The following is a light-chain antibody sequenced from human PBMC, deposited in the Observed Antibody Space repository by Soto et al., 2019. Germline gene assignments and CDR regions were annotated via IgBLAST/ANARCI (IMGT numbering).Light chain of an antibody. CDR1: SSNFGAGYD. CDR3: QSYDSSLSGWV. J-gene: IGLJ3*02. CDR2: GNN. V-gene: IGLV1-40*01. Sequence: QSVLTQPPSVSGAPGQRVTISCTGSSSNFGAGYDVHWYQQLPGTAPKLLMFGNNNRPSEVPDRFSGSKSDTSASLAITGLQAEDEADYYCQSYDSSLSGWVFGGGTKVTVL.